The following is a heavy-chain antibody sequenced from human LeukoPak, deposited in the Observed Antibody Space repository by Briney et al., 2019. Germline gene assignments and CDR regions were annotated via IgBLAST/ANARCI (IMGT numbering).Heavy chain of an antibody. Sequence: GRSLRLSCAASGFTFSGYALHWVRQAPDKGLEWVAVISYDGSNKYYADSVKGRFTISRDNSKNTLYLQMNSLRAEDTAVYYCARAPYDYVWGSYRPTDYWGQGTLVTVSS. V-gene: IGHV3-30-3*01. CDR3: ARAPYDYVWGSYRPTDY. D-gene: IGHD3-16*02. CDR2: ISYDGSNK. CDR1: GFTFSGYA. J-gene: IGHJ4*02.